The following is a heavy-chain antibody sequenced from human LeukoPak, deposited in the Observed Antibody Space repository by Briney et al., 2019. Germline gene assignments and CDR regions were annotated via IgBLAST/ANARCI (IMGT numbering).Heavy chain of an antibody. J-gene: IGHJ3*02. CDR1: GFTFSNYA. CDR3: AKGTTLRFLEWSPLKFDI. CDR2: ISGSGGST. V-gene: IGHV3-23*01. D-gene: IGHD3-3*01. Sequence: GGSLRLSCAASGFTFSNYAMSWVRQAPGKGLEWVSAISGSGGSTYYADSVKGRFTISRDNSKNTLYLQMNSLRAEDTAVYYCAKGTTLRFLEWSPLKFDIWGQGTMVTVSS.